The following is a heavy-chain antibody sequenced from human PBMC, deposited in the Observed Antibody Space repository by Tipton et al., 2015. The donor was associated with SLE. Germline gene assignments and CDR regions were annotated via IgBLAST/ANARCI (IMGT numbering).Heavy chain of an antibody. Sequence: TLSLTCAVSGYSISSGYYWGWIRQFPGKGLEWIGSFYHSGSTYYNPSLKSRVTISVDTSKNQFSLKLTSVTAADTAVYYCAVNVVVKVQVDYWGPGALATVSS. J-gene: IGHJ4*02. CDR2: FYHSGST. V-gene: IGHV4-38-2*01. CDR1: GYSISSGYY. CDR3: AVNVVVKVQVDY. D-gene: IGHD2-21*01.